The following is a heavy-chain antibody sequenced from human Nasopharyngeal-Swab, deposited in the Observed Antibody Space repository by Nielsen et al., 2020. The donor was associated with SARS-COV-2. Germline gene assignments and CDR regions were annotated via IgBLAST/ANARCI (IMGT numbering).Heavy chain of an antibody. CDR1: GFTFSSYG. CDR2: IWYDGSNK. D-gene: IGHD3-22*01. J-gene: IGHJ3*02. V-gene: IGHV3-33*01. CDR3: ARDRYYYDSSGWAFDI. Sequence: GGSLRLSCAASGFTFSSYGMHWVRQAPGKGLEWVAVIWYDGSNKYYADSVKGRFTISRDNSKNTLYLQMNSLRAEDTAVYYCARDRYYYDSSGWAFDIWGQGTMVTVSS.